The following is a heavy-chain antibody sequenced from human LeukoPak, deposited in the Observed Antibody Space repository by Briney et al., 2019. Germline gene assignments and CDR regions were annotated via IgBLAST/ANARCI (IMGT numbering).Heavy chain of an antibody. J-gene: IGHJ3*02. CDR2: IKGDGSEK. CDR3: AREFNIAVAGIYTGFDI. D-gene: IGHD6-19*01. V-gene: IGHV3-7*03. Sequence: GGSLRLSCAASEFTFSTYWMTWVRQAPGKGLEWVANIKGDGSEKRYVGSVKGRFTISRDNAKNSLYLQMNSLRADDTAVYCCAREFNIAVAGIYTGFDIWGQGTMVTVSS. CDR1: EFTFSTYW.